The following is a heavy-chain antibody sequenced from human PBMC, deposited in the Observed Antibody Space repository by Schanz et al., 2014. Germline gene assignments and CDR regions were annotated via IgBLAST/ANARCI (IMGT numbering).Heavy chain of an antibody. CDR3: ARGRARQLVHWFDP. J-gene: IGHJ5*02. Sequence: QVVLMESGGGLVKPGGSLRLSCAASGFTFNDYYMNWIRQAPGKGLEWVSYISGSDNYINYADSVKGRFTISRDNARYSLYLEMNSLRAEDTAVYYCARGRARQLVHWFDPWGQGTLVTVSS. D-gene: IGHD6-13*01. CDR2: ISGSDNYI. V-gene: IGHV3-11*06. CDR1: GFTFNDYY.